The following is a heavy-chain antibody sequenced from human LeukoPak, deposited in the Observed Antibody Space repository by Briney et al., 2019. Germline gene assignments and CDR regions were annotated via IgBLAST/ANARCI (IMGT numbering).Heavy chain of an antibody. V-gene: IGHV4-59*03. CDR3: ASIKRGSIFGYFDF. J-gene: IGHJ4*02. Sequence: SETLSLTCIVSGVPISSHYWSWIRQPPGKGLEWIGYLYDSDGSKDNPSLKSRATLSADTPKNQFSLRLSSVTAADTAVYYCASIKRGSIFGYFDFWGQGIPVTVSS. D-gene: IGHD5-18*01. CDR1: GVPISSHY. CDR2: LYDSDGS.